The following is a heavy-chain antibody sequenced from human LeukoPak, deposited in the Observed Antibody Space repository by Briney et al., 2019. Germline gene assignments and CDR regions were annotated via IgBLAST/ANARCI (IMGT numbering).Heavy chain of an antibody. D-gene: IGHD3-3*01. CDR3: AREPYDFWSGYWAHYFDY. Sequence: SVKVSCKASGGTXSSYAISWVRQAPGQGLEWMGRIIPILGIANYAQKFQGRVTITADKSTSTAYMELSSLRSEDTAVYYCAREPYDFWSGYWAHYFDYWGQGTLVTVSS. CDR1: GGTXSSYA. CDR2: IIPILGIA. V-gene: IGHV1-69*04. J-gene: IGHJ4*02.